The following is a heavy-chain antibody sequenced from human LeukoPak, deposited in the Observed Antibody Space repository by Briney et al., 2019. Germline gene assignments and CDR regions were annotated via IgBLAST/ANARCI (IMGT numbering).Heavy chain of an antibody. D-gene: IGHD1-26*01. J-gene: IGHJ4*02. CDR3: AIRSYRLDY. CDR2: INHSGST. Sequence: SETLSLTCAVYGGSFSGHYWSWIRQPPGKGLEWIGEINHSGSTNYNPSLKSRVTISVDTSKNQFSLKLSSVTAADTAVYYCAIRSYRLDYWGQGTLVTVSS. V-gene: IGHV4-34*01. CDR1: GGSFSGHY.